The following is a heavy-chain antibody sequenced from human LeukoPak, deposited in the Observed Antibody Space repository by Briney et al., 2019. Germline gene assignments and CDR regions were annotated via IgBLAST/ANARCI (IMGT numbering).Heavy chain of an antibody. CDR3: AREGGYGGSYWYFDL. Sequence: PGGSLRLSCAASGFTFSSYWMSWVRQAPGKGLGWVANIKQDGSEKYYVDSVKGRFTISRDNAKNSLYLQMNSLRAEDTAVYYCAREGGYGGSYWYFDLWGRGTLVTVSS. D-gene: IGHD4-23*01. J-gene: IGHJ2*01. CDR1: GFTFSSYW. V-gene: IGHV3-7*03. CDR2: IKQDGSEK.